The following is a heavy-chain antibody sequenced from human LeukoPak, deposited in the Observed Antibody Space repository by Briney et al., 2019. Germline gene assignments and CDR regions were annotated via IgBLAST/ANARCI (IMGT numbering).Heavy chain of an antibody. Sequence: SETLSLTCTVSGGSISSSSYYWGWIRQPPGKGLEWIGSIYYSGSTYYNPSLESRVTISVDTSKNQFSLKLSSVTAADTAVYYCARCGSYPGGSVDIWGQGTMVAVSS. CDR3: ARCGSYPGGSVDI. D-gene: IGHD1-26*01. V-gene: IGHV4-39*01. CDR2: IYYSGST. CDR1: GGSISSSSYY. J-gene: IGHJ3*02.